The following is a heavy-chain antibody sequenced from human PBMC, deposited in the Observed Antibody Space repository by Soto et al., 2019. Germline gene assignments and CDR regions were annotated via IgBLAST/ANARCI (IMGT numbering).Heavy chain of an antibody. V-gene: IGHV1-46*01. J-gene: IGHJ4*02. CDR2: INPSGGTT. CDR1: GYTFTSYY. Sequence: QVQLVQSGAEVKKPGASVKVSCKTSGYTFTSYYVNWVRQAPGHGLEWVGIINPSGGTTNYAQKFQRRVTMTSDTSTSTVYMELSSLRSEDTAVYYCARADCGGGSCYSGEDFDYWGQGTLVSVSS. D-gene: IGHD2-15*01. CDR3: ARADCGGGSCYSGEDFDY.